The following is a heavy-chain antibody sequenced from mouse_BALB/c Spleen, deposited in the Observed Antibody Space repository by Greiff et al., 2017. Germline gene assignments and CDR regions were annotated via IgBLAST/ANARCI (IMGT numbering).Heavy chain of an antibody. D-gene: IGHD2-10*02. CDR2: ISTYYGNT. V-gene: IGHV1-67*01. CDR1: GYTFTDYA. J-gene: IGHJ2*01. Sequence: QVQLQQSGPELVRPGVSVKISCKGSGYTFTDYAMHWVKQSHAKSLEWIGVISTYYGNTNYNQKFKGKATMTVDKSSSTAYMELARLTSEDSAVYYCARSREYGNYDYFDYWGQGTTLTVSS. CDR3: ARSREYGNYDYFDY.